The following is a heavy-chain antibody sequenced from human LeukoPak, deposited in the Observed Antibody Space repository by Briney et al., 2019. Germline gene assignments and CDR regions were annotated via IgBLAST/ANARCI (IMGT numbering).Heavy chain of an antibody. CDR1: GGSFSGYY. D-gene: IGHD4-23*01. J-gene: IGHJ6*03. Sequence: SETLSLTCAVYGGSFSGYYWSWIRQPPGKGLEWIGEINHSGSTNYNPSLKSRVTISVDTSKNQFSLKLSSVTAADTAAYYCARGSGSSNSLYYYYYMDVWGKGTTVTVSS. V-gene: IGHV4-34*01. CDR3: ARGSGSSNSLYYYYYMDV. CDR2: INHSGST.